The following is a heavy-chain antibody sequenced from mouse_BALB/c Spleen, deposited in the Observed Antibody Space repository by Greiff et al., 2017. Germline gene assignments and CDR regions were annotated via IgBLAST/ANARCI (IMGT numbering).Heavy chain of an antibody. J-gene: IGHJ1*01. V-gene: IGHV5-6*01. CDR1: GFTFSSYG. CDR3: ARHGATMEWYFDV. CDR2: ISSGGSYT. Sequence: EVKLMESGGDLVKPGGSLKLSCAASGFTFSSYGMSWVRQTPDKRLEWVATISSGGSYTYYPDSVKGRFTISRDNAKNTLYLQMSSLKSEDTAMYYCARHGATMEWYFDVWGAGTTVTVSS. D-gene: IGHD2-1*01.